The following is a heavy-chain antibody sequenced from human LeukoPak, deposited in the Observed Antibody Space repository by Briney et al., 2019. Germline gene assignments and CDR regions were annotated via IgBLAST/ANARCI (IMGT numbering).Heavy chain of an antibody. D-gene: IGHD1-26*01. J-gene: IGHJ4*02. CDR1: GFTFNSNG. Sequence: GGSLRLSCAASGFTFNSNGMSWVRQAPGKGLEWVSVISASGGSTYYADSVKGRFTISRDNSKNTLYLQINSLRVEDTAIYYCTKFSLRGTYSFDHWGQGTLVTVSS. CDR3: TKFSLRGTYSFDH. CDR2: ISASGGST. V-gene: IGHV3-23*01.